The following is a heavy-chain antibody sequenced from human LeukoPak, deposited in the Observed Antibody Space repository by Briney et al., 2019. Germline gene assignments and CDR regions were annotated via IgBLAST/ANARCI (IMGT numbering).Heavy chain of an antibody. Sequence: GASVKVSCKTSGYTFTDYYLHWVRQAPGQGLEWMGWINPNSGGTNYAQKFQDRVTMTRDTSITTTYMELSSLTSDDTAVYYCVRENWFFDYWGQGSLVTVSS. D-gene: IGHD3-9*01. CDR2: INPNSGGT. CDR3: VRENWFFDY. CDR1: GYTFTDYY. V-gene: IGHV1-2*02. J-gene: IGHJ4*02.